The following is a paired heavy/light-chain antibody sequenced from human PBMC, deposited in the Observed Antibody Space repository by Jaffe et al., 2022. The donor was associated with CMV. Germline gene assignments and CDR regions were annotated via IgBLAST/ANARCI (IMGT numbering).Heavy chain of an antibody. J-gene: IGHJ4*02. CDR3: ARLGATSGRYFFDY. V-gene: IGHV4-39*01. D-gene: IGHD1-26*01. CDR2: IYYSGIT. Sequence: QLQLQESGPGLVKPSETLSLTCTVSGGSISSRNYYWGWVRQPPGKGLEWIGSIYYSGITYFNPSLESRVTMSVDKSKNQFSLKLSSVTAADTAVYYCARLGATSGRYFFDYWGQGTLVTVSS. CDR1: GGSISSRNYY.
Light chain of an antibody. Sequence: SYELTQPPSVSVSPGQTASITCSGDKLGDKHACWYQQKPGQSPVLVIYQDDKRPSGIPERFSGSKSGNTATLTISGTQAMDEADYYCQAWDSSTVVFGGGTKLTVL. CDR2: QDD. V-gene: IGLV3-1*01. J-gene: IGLJ2*01. CDR3: QAWDSSTVV. CDR1: KLGDKH.